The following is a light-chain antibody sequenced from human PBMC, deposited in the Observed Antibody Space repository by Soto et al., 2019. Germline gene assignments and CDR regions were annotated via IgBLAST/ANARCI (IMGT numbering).Light chain of an antibody. Sequence: QSALTQPASVSGSPGQSITISCTGTSSDVGGYNYVSWYQQHPGKAPKLMIYDVSNRPSGVSNRFSGSKSGNTASLTSSGLQSEDEVDYYFNSYTSSSTLVVFGGGTKLTVL. CDR1: SSDVGGYNY. CDR3: NSYTSSSTLVV. CDR2: DVS. J-gene: IGLJ2*01. V-gene: IGLV2-14*03.